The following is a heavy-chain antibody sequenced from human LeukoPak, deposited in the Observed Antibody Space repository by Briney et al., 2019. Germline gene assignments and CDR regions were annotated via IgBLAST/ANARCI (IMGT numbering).Heavy chain of an antibody. CDR2: IYYSGST. CDR3: ARGDDFWSGPYDY. Sequence: SETLSLTCTVSGGSISSSSYYWGWIRQPPGKGLEWIGSIYYSGSTYYNPSLKSRVTISVDTSKNQFSLKLSSVTAADTAVYYCARGDDFWSGPYDYWGQGTPVTVSS. V-gene: IGHV4-39*07. J-gene: IGHJ4*02. D-gene: IGHD3-3*01. CDR1: GGSISSSSYY.